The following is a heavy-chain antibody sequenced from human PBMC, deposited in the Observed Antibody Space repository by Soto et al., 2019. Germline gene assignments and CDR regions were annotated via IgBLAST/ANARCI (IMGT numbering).Heavy chain of an antibody. Sequence: GSMRLSCAVSGVILSNFEMNWVRQAPGKGLEWISYVSNSGTKSYADSVKGRFTISRDNTKDSLYLQMNSLRAEDTAVYYCARGDTSWYASFDYWGHGVLVTVSS. D-gene: IGHD6-13*01. CDR3: ARGDTSWYASFDY. V-gene: IGHV3-48*03. CDR2: VSNSGTK. CDR1: GVILSNFE. J-gene: IGHJ4*01.